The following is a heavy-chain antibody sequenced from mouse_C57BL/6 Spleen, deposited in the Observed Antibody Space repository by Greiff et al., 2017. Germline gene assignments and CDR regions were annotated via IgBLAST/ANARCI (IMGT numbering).Heavy chain of an antibody. CDR3: ARDTTVVATGDFDY. CDR2: IYPGSGST. J-gene: IGHJ2*01. CDR1: GYTFTSYW. V-gene: IGHV1-55*01. D-gene: IGHD1-1*01. Sequence: QVQLQQPGAELVKPGASVKMSCKASGYTFTSYWITWVKQRPGQGLEWIGDIYPGSGSTNYNEKFKSKATLTVDTSSSTAYMQLSSLTSEDSAVYYCARDTTVVATGDFDYWGQGTTLTVSS.